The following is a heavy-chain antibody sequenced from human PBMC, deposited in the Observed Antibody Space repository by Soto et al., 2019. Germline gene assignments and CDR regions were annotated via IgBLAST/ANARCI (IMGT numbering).Heavy chain of an antibody. CDR2: INPSGGST. J-gene: IGHJ4*02. CDR3: ARDFVEVPSALYYFDY. D-gene: IGHD2-2*01. Sequence: ASVKVSCKASGYSFTDYHIHWVRQAPGQGFEWMGIINPSGGSTSYAQKFQGRITMTMDTSTSTVYMKLSSLRSEDTAVYYCARDFVEVPSALYYFDYWGQGTLVTVSS. CDR1: GYSFTDYH. V-gene: IGHV1-46*01.